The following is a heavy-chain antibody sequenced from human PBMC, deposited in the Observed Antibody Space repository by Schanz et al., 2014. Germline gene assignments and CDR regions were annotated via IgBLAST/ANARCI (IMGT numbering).Heavy chain of an antibody. D-gene: IGHD3-22*01. J-gene: IGHJ4*02. CDR3: AKSYDTSGYSGFDY. CDR1: GFIFSNFA. Sequence: EVQLVESGGGLVQPGGSLRLSCAASGFIFSNFAMEWVRQAPGKGPEWISYISSYSTIHYADSVKGRFTISRDNSKNTLYLQMNSLRTEDTAVYFCAKSYDTSGYSGFDYWGQGTLVTVSS. V-gene: IGHV3-48*01. CDR2: ISSYSTI.